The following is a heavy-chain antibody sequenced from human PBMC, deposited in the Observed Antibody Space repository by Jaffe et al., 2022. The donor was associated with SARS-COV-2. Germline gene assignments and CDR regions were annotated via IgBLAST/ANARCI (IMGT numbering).Heavy chain of an antibody. CDR3: ARGYCGGGSCFNYFDY. D-gene: IGHD2-15*01. CDR2: VYYSGST. Sequence: QVQLQESGPGLVKPSETLSLTCTVSGGFITNYDWSWIRQPPGKGLEWIGYVYYSGSTNYNPSLKSRVTISVDTSKNQFSLNLRSVTAADTAVYYCARGYCGGGSCFNYFDYWGQGTQVTVSS. CDR1: GGFITNYD. V-gene: IGHV4-59*01. J-gene: IGHJ4*02.